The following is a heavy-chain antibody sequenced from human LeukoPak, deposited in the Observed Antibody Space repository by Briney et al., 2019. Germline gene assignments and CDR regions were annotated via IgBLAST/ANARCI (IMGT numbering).Heavy chain of an antibody. V-gene: IGHV4-34*01. CDR2: INHSGST. CDR3: ARGRVQEAVAGFDY. J-gene: IGHJ4*02. Sequence: PSETLSLTCAVYGGSFSGYYWSWIRQPPGKGLEWIGEINHSGSTNYNPSLKSRVTISVDTSKNQFSLKLSSVTAADTAVYYCARGRVQEAVAGFDYWGQGTLVTVSS. D-gene: IGHD6-19*01. CDR1: GGSFSGYY.